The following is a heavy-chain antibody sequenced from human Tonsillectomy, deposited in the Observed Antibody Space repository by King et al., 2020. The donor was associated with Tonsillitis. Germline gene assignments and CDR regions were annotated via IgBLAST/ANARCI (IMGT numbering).Heavy chain of an antibody. D-gene: IGHD6-19*01. CDR1: GVTFSSYA. Sequence: VQLVESGGGLVQPGGSLRLSCAASGVTFSSYAMSWVRQAPGKGLEWGSGISNSGGNTYYAYSVKGRFTISRDNSKNTLYLQMNSLRAGDTAAYYCAKDGHSSGWYYFDYWGQGTLVTVSS. J-gene: IGHJ4*02. CDR2: ISNSGGNT. CDR3: AKDGHSSGWYYFDY. V-gene: IGHV3-23*04.